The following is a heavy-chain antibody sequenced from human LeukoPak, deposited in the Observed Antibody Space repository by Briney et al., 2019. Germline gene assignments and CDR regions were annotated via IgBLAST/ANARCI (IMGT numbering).Heavy chain of an antibody. CDR1: GFTFSYYA. D-gene: IGHD3-22*01. V-gene: IGHV3-30-3*01. Sequence: GGSLRLSCAASGFTFSYYAMHWVRQAPGKGLEWVAVISYDGSNKYYADSVKGRLTISRDNSKNTLYLQMNSLRAEDTAVYYCARGNYYDSSGYTTGDWFDPWGQGTLVSVSS. J-gene: IGHJ5*02. CDR3: ARGNYYDSSGYTTGDWFDP. CDR2: ISYDGSNK.